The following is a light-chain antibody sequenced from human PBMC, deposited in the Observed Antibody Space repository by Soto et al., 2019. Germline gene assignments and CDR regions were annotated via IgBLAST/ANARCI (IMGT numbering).Light chain of an antibody. CDR3: CLFGGSNNYVV. CDR1: SSDVGKYTF. Sequence: QSALTQPASVSGAPGQSITISCTGTSSDVGKYTFVSWYGQHPGKAPKLIIFEVNKRPSGVSNRFSGSKSGNTASLTISGLQAEDEANYYCCLFGGSNNYVVFGGGIKLTVL. V-gene: IGLV2-23*02. CDR2: EVN. J-gene: IGLJ2*01.